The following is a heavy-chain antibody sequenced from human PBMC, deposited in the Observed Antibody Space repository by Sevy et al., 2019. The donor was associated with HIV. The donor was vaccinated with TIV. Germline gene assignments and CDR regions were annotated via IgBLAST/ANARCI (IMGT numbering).Heavy chain of an antibody. V-gene: IGHV3-30*04. Sequence: GGSLRLSCAASGFTFTSHAMYWVRQAPGKGLEWVALISLDGSKKDYADSVKGRFTISRDNSKKKLYLQMNSLRAEDTAVYYCARDEFYWGGSTSCLCYWGQGTLVTISS. D-gene: IGHD2-2*01. J-gene: IGHJ4*02. CDR2: ISLDGSKK. CDR1: GFTFTSHA. CDR3: ARDEFYWGGSTSCLCY.